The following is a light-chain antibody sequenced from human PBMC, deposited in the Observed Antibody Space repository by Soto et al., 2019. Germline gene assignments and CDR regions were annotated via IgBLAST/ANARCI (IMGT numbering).Light chain of an antibody. CDR3: QQYGSSPPIT. J-gene: IGKJ5*01. Sequence: EIGLTQSPDTLSLSPGERATLSCRASQSVSSSYLAWYQQKPGQAPRLLIYGASTRATGIPDRFSGSGSGTDFTLTISRLEPEDFAVYYCQQYGSSPPITFGQGTRLEIK. V-gene: IGKV3-20*01. CDR2: GAS. CDR1: QSVSSSY.